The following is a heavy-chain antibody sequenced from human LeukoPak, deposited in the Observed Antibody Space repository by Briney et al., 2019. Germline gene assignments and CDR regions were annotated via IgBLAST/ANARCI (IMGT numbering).Heavy chain of an antibody. CDR1: GYTFTKYD. CDR2: MNPNSGNT. Sequence: ASVKVSCKASGYTFTKYDINWVRQATGQGLEWMGWMNPNSGNTGYAQKFQGRVTITRDTSTSTAYMELSSLRFEDTAVYYCARESGSYWDYYFDYWGQGTLVTVSS. D-gene: IGHD1-26*01. CDR3: ARESGSYWDYYFDY. V-gene: IGHV1-8*03. J-gene: IGHJ4*02.